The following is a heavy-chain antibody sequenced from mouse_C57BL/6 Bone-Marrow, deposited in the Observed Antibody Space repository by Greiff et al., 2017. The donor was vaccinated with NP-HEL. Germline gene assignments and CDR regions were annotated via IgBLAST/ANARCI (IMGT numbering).Heavy chain of an antibody. D-gene: IGHD6-1*01. Sequence: VKLMESGAELARPGASVKLSCKASGYTFTSYGISWVKQRTGQGLEWIGEIYPRSGNTYYNEKFKGKATLTADKSSSTAYMELRSLTSEDSAVYFCAMTSEDSAVYFCAMGYPAWFAYWGQGTLVTVSA. CDR1: GYTFTSYG. CDR3: AMTSEDSAVYFCAMGYPAWFAY. J-gene: IGHJ3*01. V-gene: IGHV1-81*01. CDR2: IYPRSGNT.